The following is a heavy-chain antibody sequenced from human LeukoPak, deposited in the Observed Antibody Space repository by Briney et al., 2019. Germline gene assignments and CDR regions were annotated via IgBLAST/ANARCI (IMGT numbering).Heavy chain of an antibody. V-gene: IGHV3-23*01. J-gene: IGHJ4*02. Sequence: GGSLRLSCAASGFTFSTFAMVWVRQPPGKGLEWVSSIFPSGGEIHYADSVRGRFTISRDNSKSTLSLQMNSLRAEDTAVYYCAKRGLPDYWGQGTLVTVSS. CDR2: IFPSGGEI. CDR1: GFTFSTFA. CDR3: AKRGLPDY. D-gene: IGHD3-10*01.